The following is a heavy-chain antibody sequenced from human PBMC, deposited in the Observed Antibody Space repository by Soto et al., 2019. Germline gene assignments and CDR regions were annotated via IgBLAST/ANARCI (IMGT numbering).Heavy chain of an antibody. Sequence: QVQLVESGGGVVQPGRSLRLSCAASGFTFSSYAMHWVRQAPGKGLEWVAVISYDGSNKYYADSVKGRFTISRDNSKNTLYLQMNSLRAEDTAVYYCAKDLTGSGWYYYYYGMDVWGQGTTVTVSS. CDR2: ISYDGSNK. CDR3: AKDLTGSGWYYYYYGMDV. V-gene: IGHV3-30-3*01. J-gene: IGHJ6*02. CDR1: GFTFSSYA. D-gene: IGHD6-19*01.